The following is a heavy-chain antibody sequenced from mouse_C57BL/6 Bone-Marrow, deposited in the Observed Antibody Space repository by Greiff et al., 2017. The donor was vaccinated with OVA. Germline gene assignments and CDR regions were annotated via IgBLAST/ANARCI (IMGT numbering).Heavy chain of an antibody. V-gene: IGHV1-82*01. CDR1: GYAFSSSR. CDR2: IYPGDGDT. Sequence: VQLQQSGPELVKPGASVKISCKASGYAFSSSRMNWVKQRPGKGLEWIGRIYPGDGDTNYNGKFKGKATLTADKSSSTAYMQLSSLTSEDSAVYFCARRGFITTVVAPGYWYFDVWGTGTTVTVSS. CDR3: ARRGFITTVVAPGYWYFDV. D-gene: IGHD1-1*01. J-gene: IGHJ1*03.